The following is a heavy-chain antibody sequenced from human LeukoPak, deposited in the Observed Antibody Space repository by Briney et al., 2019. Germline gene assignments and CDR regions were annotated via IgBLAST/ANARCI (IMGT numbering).Heavy chain of an antibody. V-gene: IGHV3-7*01. CDR2: INPDGNKK. CDR3: ARDLAYSRLDY. J-gene: IGHJ4*02. CDR1: GSTFSSYW. Sequence: GGSLRLSCAASGSTFSSYWMSWVRQAPGKGLEWVASINPDGNKKYSADSVKGRFTISRDNAENSLHLQMNSLRVEDTAFYYCARDLAYSRLDYWGQGMLVTVSS. D-gene: IGHD5-18*01.